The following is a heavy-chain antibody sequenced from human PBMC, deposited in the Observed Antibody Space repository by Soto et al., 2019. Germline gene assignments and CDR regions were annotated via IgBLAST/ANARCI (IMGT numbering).Heavy chain of an antibody. CDR3: AKGAASGTLGADDWFDP. Sequence: GGSLRLSCSASGFTLSTYGMSWIRQAPGKGLEWVSSISGGGSRTYYADSVKGRVTISRDNSKNTVYVEMNSLRVEDTAVYYCAKGAASGTLGADDWFDPWGQGTLVTVS. CDR1: GFTLSTYG. J-gene: IGHJ5*02. D-gene: IGHD6-13*01. CDR2: ISGGGSRT. V-gene: IGHV3-23*01.